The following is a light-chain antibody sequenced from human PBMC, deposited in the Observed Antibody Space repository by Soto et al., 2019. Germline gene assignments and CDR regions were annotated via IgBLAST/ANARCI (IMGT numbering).Light chain of an antibody. V-gene: IGKV1-5*03. Sequence: DIQMTQSPSTLSASVGDRVTITCRASQSINSWLAWYQQKPGKAPKLLIYKASTLQTRVPSRFSGSGSGREFTLTISSLQPDDFATYYCQQYDSYPRTFGQGTKLEIK. CDR3: QQYDSYPRT. J-gene: IGKJ2*01. CDR1: QSINSW. CDR2: KAS.